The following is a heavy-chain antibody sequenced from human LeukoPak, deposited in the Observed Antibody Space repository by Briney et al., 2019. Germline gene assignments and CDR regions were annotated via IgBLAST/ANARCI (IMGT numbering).Heavy chain of an antibody. J-gene: IGHJ5*02. CDR1: GYTFTSYY. CDR3: ARAGRIAARPARFDP. Sequence: ASVTVSCTASGYTFTSYYMHWVRQAPGQGLEWMGIINPSGGSTSHAQKFQGRVTMTRDMSTSTVYMELSSLRSEDTAVYYCARAGRIAARPARFDPWGQGTLVTVSS. CDR2: INPSGGST. V-gene: IGHV1-46*01. D-gene: IGHD6-6*01.